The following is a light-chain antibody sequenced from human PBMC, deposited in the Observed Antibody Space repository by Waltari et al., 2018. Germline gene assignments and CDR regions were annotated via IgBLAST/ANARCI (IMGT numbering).Light chain of an antibody. Sequence: QSALTQPASVSGSPGQAITISCTGSSGDIGTYTYVSWYQQHPGQAPKLLIYEVRNRPSGVSSRFSGTKSGNTASLTISGLQAEDDANYYCTSYSSGRTPFVFGSGTKVTVL. CDR2: EVR. J-gene: IGLJ1*01. CDR3: TSYSSGRTPFV. CDR1: SGDIGTYTY. V-gene: IGLV2-14*01.